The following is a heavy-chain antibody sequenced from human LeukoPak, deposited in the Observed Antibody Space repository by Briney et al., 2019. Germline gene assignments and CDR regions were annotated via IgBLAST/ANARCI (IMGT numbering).Heavy chain of an antibody. J-gene: IGHJ5*02. CDR2: IIPIFGTA. V-gene: IGHV1-69*01. D-gene: IGHD1-7*01. CDR3: ARYPDNWNYAHINWFDP. Sequence: SVKVSCKASGGTFSSYAISWVRQAPGQGLEWMGGIIPIFGTANYAQKFQGRVTITADESTSTAYMELSSLRSEDTAVYYCARYPDNWNYAHINWFDPWGQGTLVTVSS. CDR1: GGTFSSYA.